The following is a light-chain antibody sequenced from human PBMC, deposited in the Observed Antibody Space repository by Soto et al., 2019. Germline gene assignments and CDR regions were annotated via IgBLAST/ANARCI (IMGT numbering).Light chain of an antibody. V-gene: IGKV3-15*01. CDR1: QSVSSY. J-gene: IGKJ1*01. Sequence: EIVMTQSPATLSVSPGESAALSCRASQSVSSYLAWYQQKPGQAPRLLIYGASTRATGIPARFSGSGSGTEFPLTISYLQSEDFAVYYCQQYNKWPPSTFGQGTKVEIK. CDR3: QQYNKWPPST. CDR2: GAS.